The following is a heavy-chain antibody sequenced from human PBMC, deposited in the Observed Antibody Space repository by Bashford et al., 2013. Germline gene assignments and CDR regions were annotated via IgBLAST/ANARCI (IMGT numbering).Heavy chain of an antibody. Sequence: VRQAPGKGLEWVSAISGSGIDTHYADSVKGRFTISRDNSKSTLYLQMNSLRAEDTAVYYCSTGPFDYWGQGVLVTVSS. V-gene: IGHV3-23*01. CDR2: ISGSGIDT. CDR3: STGPFDY. J-gene: IGHJ4*02.